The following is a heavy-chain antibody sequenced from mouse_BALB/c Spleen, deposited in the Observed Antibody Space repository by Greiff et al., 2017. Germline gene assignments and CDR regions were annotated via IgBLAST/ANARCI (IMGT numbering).Heavy chain of an antibody. CDR3: AREGNYYGSSYWYFDV. Sequence: VQLQESGPGLVAPSQSLSITCTVSGFSLTSYGVHWVRQPPGKGLEWLGVIWAGGSTNYNSALMSRLSISKDNSKSQVFLKMNSLQTDDTAIYYCAREGNYYGSSYWYFDVWGAGTTVTVSS. CDR2: IWAGGST. CDR1: GFSLTSYG. V-gene: IGHV2-9*02. D-gene: IGHD1-1*01. J-gene: IGHJ1*01.